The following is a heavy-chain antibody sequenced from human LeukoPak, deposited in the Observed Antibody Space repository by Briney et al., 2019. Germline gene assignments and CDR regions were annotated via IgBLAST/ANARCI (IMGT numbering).Heavy chain of an antibody. CDR1: GASFTVYY. D-gene: IGHD2-2*01. CDR3: ARGGHGCSCTSCYYYYYGMDV. Sequence: SETLSLTCAVYGASFTVYYSSWIRQPPGKGLGWMGETNHIGSTTYNPYLKSRVTISVDTSKNQCSLKLSSVTAADTAVYYCARGGHGCSCTSCYYYYYGMDVWGKGTTVSVSS. V-gene: IGHV4-34*01. CDR2: TNHIGST. J-gene: IGHJ6*04.